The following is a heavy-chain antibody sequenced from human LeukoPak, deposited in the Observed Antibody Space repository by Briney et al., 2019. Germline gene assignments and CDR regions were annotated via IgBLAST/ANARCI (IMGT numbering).Heavy chain of an antibody. Sequence: GGSLRLSCAASGFTFSGYWMHWVRQAPGKGLVWVSRINSHETSTNYADSVKGRFTISRDNAKNTLYLQMNSLRAEDTAVYYCARATSYYDSSAYDWGQGTLVTVSS. J-gene: IGHJ4*02. CDR1: GFTFSGYW. CDR3: ARATSYYDSSAYD. D-gene: IGHD3-22*01. CDR2: INSHETST. V-gene: IGHV3-74*01.